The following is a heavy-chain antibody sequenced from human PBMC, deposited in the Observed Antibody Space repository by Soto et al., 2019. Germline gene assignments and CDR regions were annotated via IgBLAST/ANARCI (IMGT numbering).Heavy chain of an antibody. J-gene: IGHJ6*02. D-gene: IGHD6-13*01. CDR1: GGSMSSYF. Sequence: PSETLSLTCTVSGGSMSSYFWSWIRQPAGKGLEWIGYIYYSGSTNYNPSLKSRVTISIDTSKNQFSLKLSSVTAADTAVYYCARGSSWPLYYFAMGVWGQGTTVTVSS. CDR3: ARGSSWPLYYFAMGV. CDR2: IYYSGST. V-gene: IGHV4-59*01.